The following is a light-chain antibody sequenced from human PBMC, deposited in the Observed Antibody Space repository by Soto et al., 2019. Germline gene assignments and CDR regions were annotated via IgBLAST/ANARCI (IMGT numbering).Light chain of an antibody. CDR1: QSISIY. J-gene: IGKJ4*01. V-gene: IGKV1-39*01. CDR2: AAS. Sequence: DIQITQSPSSLSASVGDRVTITCRASQSISIYLNWYQQKPGKAPNLLIYAASSLQSAVPSRFSGSGSGTDFSLTISSLKPEDFATYYCQQSYSNPRLTFGGGTKVDIK. CDR3: QQSYSNPRLT.